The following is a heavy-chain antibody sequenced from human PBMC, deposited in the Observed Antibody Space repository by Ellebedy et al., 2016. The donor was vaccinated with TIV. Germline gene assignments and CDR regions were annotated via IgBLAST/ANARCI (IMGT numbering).Heavy chain of an antibody. V-gene: IGHV1-3*01. Sequence: AASVKVSCKASGYTFTSYAIHWVRQAPGQRLEWMGWINAGNGNTKYSQKFQGRVTITRDTSASTAYMELSSLRSEDTAVYYCARGVYAMGNFDYWGQGTLVTVSS. CDR1: GYTFTSYA. D-gene: IGHD2-8*01. J-gene: IGHJ4*02. CDR2: INAGNGNT. CDR3: ARGVYAMGNFDY.